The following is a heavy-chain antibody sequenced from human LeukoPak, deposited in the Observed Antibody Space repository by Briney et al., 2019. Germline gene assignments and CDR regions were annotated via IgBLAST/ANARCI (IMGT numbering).Heavy chain of an antibody. Sequence: SETLSLTCTVAGGSISSYYWRWIRQPAGKGLEWIGRIYTSGSTNYNASLKSRVSMSVDTSKNQFSLKLSSVTAADTAVFYCARENSGSYREFDYWGQGTLVTVSS. CDR2: IYTSGST. CDR3: ARENSGSYREFDY. V-gene: IGHV4-4*07. CDR1: GGSISSYY. J-gene: IGHJ4*02. D-gene: IGHD1-26*01.